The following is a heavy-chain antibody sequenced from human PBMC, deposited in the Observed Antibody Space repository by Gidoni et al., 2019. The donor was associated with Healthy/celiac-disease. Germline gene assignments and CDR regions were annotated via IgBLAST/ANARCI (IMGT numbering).Heavy chain of an antibody. CDR1: DVSMSSYY. V-gene: IGHV4-59*01. CDR2: IYYSGST. CDR3: ASLKRSVSGSYPFDP. Sequence: QALLQEWGPGLAKPVATPSLTCTFSDVSMSSYYWSSIRQRPGKGLEWIGYIYYSGSTNYSPYLKSRVTISEDTSKDQFSLKLSCVTAADTDVYYCASLKRSVSGSYPFDPWGQGTLVTVSS. D-gene: IGHD3-16*02. J-gene: IGHJ5*02.